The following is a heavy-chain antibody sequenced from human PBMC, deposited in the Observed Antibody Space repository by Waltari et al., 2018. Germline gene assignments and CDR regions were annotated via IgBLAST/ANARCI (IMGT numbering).Heavy chain of an antibody. CDR3: DRVRGLTVTKGGCYYYIDV. CDR1: VGSISSVDYY. J-gene: IGHJ6*03. V-gene: IGHV4-30-4*08. D-gene: IGHD4-17*01. Sequence: CTVSVGSISSVDYYWSWIRQPPGKGLDCIGYSYYRGSTYYNPSLRSRVTISVDTSKTQCSLKLSSVTAADTAEYYCDRVRGLTVTKGGCYYYIDVWGKGTMVTVSS. CDR2: SYYRGST.